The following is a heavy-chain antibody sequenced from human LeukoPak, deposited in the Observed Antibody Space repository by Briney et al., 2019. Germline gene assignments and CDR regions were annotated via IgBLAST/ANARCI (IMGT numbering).Heavy chain of an antibody. J-gene: IGHJ6*03. Sequence: PSETLSLTCAVYGGSFSGYYWSWIRQPPGKGLEWIGEINHSGSTNYNPSLKSRVTISVDTPKNQFSLKLSSVTAADTAVYCCARGRLGRGGGSYTYYYYYYMDVWGKGTTVTVSS. CDR3: ARGRLGRGGGSYTYYYYYYMDV. D-gene: IGHD1-26*01. CDR1: GGSFSGYY. V-gene: IGHV4-34*01. CDR2: INHSGST.